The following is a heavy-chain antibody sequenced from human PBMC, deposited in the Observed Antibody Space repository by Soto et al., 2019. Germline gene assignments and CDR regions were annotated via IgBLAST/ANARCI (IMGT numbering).Heavy chain of an antibody. CDR2: ISGSGGST. D-gene: IGHD2-8*01. CDR1: GFTFSSYS. V-gene: IGHV3-23*01. Sequence: PGGSLRLSCAASGFTFSSYSMNWVRQAPGKGLEWVSSISGSGGSTYYADSVEGRFTISRDNSKNTLYLQVNSLRAEDTAVYYCAKPGYAQKPPQSLYYFDYWGQGTMVTVYS. CDR3: AKPGYAQKPPQSLYYFDY. J-gene: IGHJ4*02.